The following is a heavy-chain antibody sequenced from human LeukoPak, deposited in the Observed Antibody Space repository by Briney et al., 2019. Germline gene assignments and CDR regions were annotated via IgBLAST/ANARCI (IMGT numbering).Heavy chain of an antibody. CDR3: AREIGPIQLHLWGSAFDY. V-gene: IGHV1-46*01. Sequence: ASVKVSCKASGYTFSNYYIHWVRQAPGQGLEWMGIINPSGGSRSYAQKFQGRLTVTRDTSTSTVYMELSSLRSEDTAVYYCAREIGPIQLHLWGSAFDYWGQGTLVTVSS. D-gene: IGHD5-18*01. J-gene: IGHJ4*02. CDR1: GYTFSNYY. CDR2: INPSGGSR.